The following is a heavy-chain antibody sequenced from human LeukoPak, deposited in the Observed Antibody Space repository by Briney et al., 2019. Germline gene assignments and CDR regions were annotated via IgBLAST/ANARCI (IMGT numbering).Heavy chain of an antibody. CDR3: AREGESGTTLEY. CDR1: GGSISSYY. Sequence: SETLSLTCTVSGGSISSYYWSWIRQPPGKGLEWIGYIYHSGSTYYNPSLKSRVTISVDRSKNQFSLKLSSVTAADTAVYYCAREGESGTTLEYRGQGTLVTVSS. J-gene: IGHJ4*02. V-gene: IGHV4-59*12. D-gene: IGHD1-7*01. CDR2: IYHSGST.